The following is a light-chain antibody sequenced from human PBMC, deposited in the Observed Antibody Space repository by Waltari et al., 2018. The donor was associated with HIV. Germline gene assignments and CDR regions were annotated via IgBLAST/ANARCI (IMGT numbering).Light chain of an antibody. CDR3: QQYDSYPWS. Sequence: DIQMTQSPSSLFSSVGDIVTITGLASQSVASHFSWYQQKSGAAPKLLIHTASTLDIGVSSKFRGSGSGTEFTLTIDNLQPDDLATYFCQQYDSYPWSFGQGTRVGL. CDR2: TAS. V-gene: IGKV1-5*03. J-gene: IGKJ1*01. CDR1: QSVASH.